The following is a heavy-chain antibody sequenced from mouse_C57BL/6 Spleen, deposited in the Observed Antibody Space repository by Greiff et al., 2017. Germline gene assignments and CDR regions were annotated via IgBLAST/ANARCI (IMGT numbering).Heavy chain of an antibody. CDR2: INPSSGYT. J-gene: IGHJ2*01. CDR1: GYTFTSYT. Sequence: QVQLKQSGAELARPGASVKMSCKASGYTFTSYTMHWVKQRPGQGLEWIGYINPSSGYTKYNQKFKDKATLTADKSSSTAYMQLSSLTSEDSAVYYCAGGNSGYLDYGGQGTTLTVSS. CDR3: AGGNSGYLDY. V-gene: IGHV1-4*01. D-gene: IGHD2-1*01.